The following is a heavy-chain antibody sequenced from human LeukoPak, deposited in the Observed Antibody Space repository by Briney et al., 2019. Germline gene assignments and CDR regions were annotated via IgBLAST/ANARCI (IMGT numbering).Heavy chain of an antibody. V-gene: IGHV3-7*01. CDR2: IKQDGSEK. CDR3: ARDGGILTGYSTMSDY. D-gene: IGHD3-9*01. Sequence: GGSLRLSCPASGFTFSSYWMSWVRQAPGEGLEWVANIKQDGSEKYYVDSVKGRFTISRDNAKNSLYLQMNSLRAEDTAVYYCARDGGILTGYSTMSDYWGQGTLVTVSS. J-gene: IGHJ4*02. CDR1: GFTFSSYW.